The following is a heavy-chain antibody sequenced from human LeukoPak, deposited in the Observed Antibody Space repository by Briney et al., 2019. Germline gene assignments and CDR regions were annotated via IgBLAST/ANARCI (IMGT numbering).Heavy chain of an antibody. Sequence: GESLKISCKGSGYSFTSYWIGWVRQMPGKGLEWMGIIYPGDSDTRYSPSFQGQVTISADKSISTAYLQWSSLMASDTAMYYCARQGDYKGYYYYYMDVWGKGTTVTVSS. CDR1: GYSFTSYW. CDR3: ARQGDYKGYYYYYMDV. CDR2: IYPGDSDT. J-gene: IGHJ6*03. D-gene: IGHD4-11*01. V-gene: IGHV5-51*01.